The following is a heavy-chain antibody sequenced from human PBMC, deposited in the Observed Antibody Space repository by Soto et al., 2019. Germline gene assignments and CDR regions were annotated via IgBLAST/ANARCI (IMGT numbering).Heavy chain of an antibody. CDR1: GYSFTSYW. CDR3: ARQPYDILTGYYPAHYYYYGMDV. Sequence: RGESLKISCKGSGYSFTSYWISWVRQMPGKGLEWMGRIDPSDSYTNYSPSFQGHVTISADKSISTAYLQWSSLKASDTAMYYCARQPYDILTGYYPAHYYYYGMDVWGQGTTVTVSS. V-gene: IGHV5-10-1*01. D-gene: IGHD3-9*01. CDR2: IDPSDSYT. J-gene: IGHJ6*02.